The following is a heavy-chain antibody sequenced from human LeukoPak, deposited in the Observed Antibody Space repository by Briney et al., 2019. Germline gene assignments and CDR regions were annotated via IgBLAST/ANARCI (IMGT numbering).Heavy chain of an antibody. D-gene: IGHD3-3*01. CDR3: ASLIYDFWSGYYLDY. CDR2: IYYSVST. J-gene: IGHJ4*02. Sequence: SETLSLTCTVSGGSISSSSYYWGWIRQPPGKGLEWIGSIYYSVSTYYNPSLKSRVTLSVDTSKNQFSLKLRSVTAADTAVYYCASLIYDFWSGYYLDYWGQGTLVTVSS. V-gene: IGHV4-39*01. CDR1: GGSISSSSYY.